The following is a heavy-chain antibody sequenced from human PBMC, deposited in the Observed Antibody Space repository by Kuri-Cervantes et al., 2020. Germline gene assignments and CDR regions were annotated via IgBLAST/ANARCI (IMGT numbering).Heavy chain of an antibody. Sequence: GSLRLSCAASGFTFSDYYMSWIRQPPGKGLEWIGSIYYSGSTYYNPSLKSRVTISVDTSKNQFSLKLSSVTAADTAVYYCARRYYYDSSGASSGFDYWGQGTLVTVSS. V-gene: IGHV4-39*01. J-gene: IGHJ4*02. D-gene: IGHD3-22*01. CDR3: ARRYYYDSSGASSGFDY. CDR1: GFTFSDYY. CDR2: IYYSGST.